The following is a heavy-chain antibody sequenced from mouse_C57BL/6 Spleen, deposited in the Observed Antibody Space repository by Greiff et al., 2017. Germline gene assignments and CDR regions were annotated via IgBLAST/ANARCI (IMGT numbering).Heavy chain of an antibody. Sequence: QVHVKQPGAELVKPGASVKMSCKASGYTFTSYWITWVKQRPGQGLEWIGDIYPGSGSTNYNEKFKSKATLTVDTSSSTAYMQLSSLTSEDSAVYYCASQRNGNGDPFAYWGQGTLVTVSA. CDR2: IYPGSGST. CDR1: GYTFTSYW. J-gene: IGHJ3*01. D-gene: IGHD2-1*01. V-gene: IGHV1-55*01. CDR3: ASQRNGNGDPFAY.